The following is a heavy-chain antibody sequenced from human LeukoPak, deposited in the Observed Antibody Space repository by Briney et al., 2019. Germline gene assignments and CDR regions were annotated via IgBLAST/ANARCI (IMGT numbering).Heavy chain of an antibody. CDR1: GFTFDDYA. Sequence: PGGSLRLSCAASGFTFDDYAMTWVRQAPGKGLEWVSAISGTGVSTYYADSVKGRFTISRDNSKNTLYLQMNSLRAEDTAIYYCAKDRGAAVTNFDFWGQGTLVTVSS. CDR2: ISGTGVST. D-gene: IGHD4-17*01. V-gene: IGHV3-23*01. J-gene: IGHJ4*02. CDR3: AKDRGAAVTNFDF.